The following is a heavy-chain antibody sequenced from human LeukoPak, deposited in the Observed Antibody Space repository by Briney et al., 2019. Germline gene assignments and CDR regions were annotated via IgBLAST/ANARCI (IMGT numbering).Heavy chain of an antibody. V-gene: IGHV4-30-4*01. Sequence: SETLSLTCTVSGGSLSSGEYYWSWIRQPPGKGLEWIGYIYYSGSAYYNPSLKSRVTISVDTSKNQFSLKLSSVTAADAAVYYRARDTGWSSGDYDAFDVWGLGTMVTVSS. D-gene: IGHD3-3*01. CDR2: IYYSGSA. CDR1: GGSLSSGEYY. J-gene: IGHJ3*01. CDR3: ARDTGWSSGDYDAFDV.